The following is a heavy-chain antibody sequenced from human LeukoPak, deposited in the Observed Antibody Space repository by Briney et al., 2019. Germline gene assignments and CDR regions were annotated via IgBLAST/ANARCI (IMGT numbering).Heavy chain of an antibody. CDR3: AKDPRIIVGANLDY. CDR2: ISGSGGST. V-gene: IGHV3-23*01. J-gene: IGHJ4*02. Sequence: GGSLRLSCAASGFTFSSYAMSWVRQAPGKGLEWVSAISGSGGSTYYADSVKGRFTISRDNSKNTLYLQMNSLRAEDTAVYYCAKDPRIIVGANLDYWGQETLVTVSS. D-gene: IGHD1-26*01. CDR1: GFTFSSYA.